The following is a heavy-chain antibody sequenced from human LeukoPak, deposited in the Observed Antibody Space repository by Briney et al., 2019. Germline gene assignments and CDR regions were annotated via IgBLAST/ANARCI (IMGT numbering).Heavy chain of an antibody. Sequence: AGGSLRLSCAASGFTFDDYAMHWVRQAPGKGLEWVSGISWNSGSIGYADSVKGRFTISRDNAKNSLYLQMNSLRAEDTALYYCAKDSLMSIAAAGNWVDYWGQGTLVTVSS. CDR2: ISWNSGSI. J-gene: IGHJ4*02. D-gene: IGHD6-13*01. V-gene: IGHV3-9*01. CDR3: AKDSLMSIAAAGNWVDY. CDR1: GFTFDDYA.